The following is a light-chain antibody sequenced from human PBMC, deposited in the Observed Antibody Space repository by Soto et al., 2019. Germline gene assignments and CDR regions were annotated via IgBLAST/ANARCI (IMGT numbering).Light chain of an antibody. CDR1: QVVRNH. V-gene: IGKV1-12*01. Sequence: DIQMTQSPSYVSASLGDRVTITCRASQVVRNHLAWYQQKPGKAPVLLIFDASTLQTGVPSRFSGGGSGTDFTLTISGLQPEDFGTYSCQQGNTFPITFGQGTRLDI. J-gene: IGKJ5*01. CDR3: QQGNTFPIT. CDR2: DAS.